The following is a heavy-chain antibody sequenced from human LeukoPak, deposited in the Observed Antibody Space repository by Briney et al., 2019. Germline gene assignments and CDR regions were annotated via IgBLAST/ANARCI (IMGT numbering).Heavy chain of an antibody. Sequence: GRSLRLSCAASGFTFSGYGMHWVRQAPGKGLEWVAVIWYDGTNKYYADSVKGRFTISRDNSKNTLYLQMNSLRAEDTAVYYCARDGGGYCSGGSCYFNWFDPWGQGTLVTVSS. CDR1: GFTFSGYG. J-gene: IGHJ5*02. CDR3: ARDGGGYCSGGSCYFNWFDP. D-gene: IGHD2-15*01. CDR2: IWYDGTNK. V-gene: IGHV3-33*01.